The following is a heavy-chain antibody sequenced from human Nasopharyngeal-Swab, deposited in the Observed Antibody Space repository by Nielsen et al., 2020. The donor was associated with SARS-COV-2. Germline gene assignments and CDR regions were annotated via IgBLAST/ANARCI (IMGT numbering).Heavy chain of an antibody. Sequence: ESLKISCTVSGGSISSYYWSWIRQPPGKGLEWIGYIYYSGSTNYNPSLKSRVTISVDTSKNQFSLKLSSVTAADTAVYYCARCIAAAGPYYYYMDVWGKGTTVTVSS. CDR1: GGSISSYY. CDR3: ARCIAAAGPYYYYMDV. CDR2: IYYSGST. V-gene: IGHV4-59*01. D-gene: IGHD6-13*01. J-gene: IGHJ6*03.